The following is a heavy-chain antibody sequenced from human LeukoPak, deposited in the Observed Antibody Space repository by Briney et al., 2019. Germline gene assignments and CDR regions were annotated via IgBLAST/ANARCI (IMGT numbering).Heavy chain of an antibody. V-gene: IGHV1-8*02. D-gene: IGHD5-12*01. CDR3: AGSMVATSNFDY. Sequence: ASVKVSCKASGGTFSSYAISWVRQATGQGLEWMGWMNPNSGNTGYAQKFQGRVTMTRNTSISTAYMELSSLRSEDTAVYYCAGSMVATSNFDYWGQGTLVTVSS. J-gene: IGHJ4*02. CDR2: MNPNSGNT. CDR1: GGTFSSYA.